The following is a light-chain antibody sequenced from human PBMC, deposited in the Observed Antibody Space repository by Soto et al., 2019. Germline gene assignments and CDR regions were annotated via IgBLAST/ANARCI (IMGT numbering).Light chain of an antibody. J-gene: IGKJ2*01. V-gene: IGKV3-15*01. Sequence: EIVMTQSPATLSVSPGERATLSCRASQSISSNLAWYQQKPGQAPRLLISDASTRGTGIPARFSGSGSGTESSLTITSLQSEDFAVSYCQQYNTCPQMYTFGQGTKLEI. CDR3: QQYNTCPQMYT. CDR1: QSISSN. CDR2: DAS.